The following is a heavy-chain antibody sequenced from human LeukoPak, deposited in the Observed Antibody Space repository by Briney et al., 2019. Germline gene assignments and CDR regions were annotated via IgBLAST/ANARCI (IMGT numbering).Heavy chain of an antibody. V-gene: IGHV3-74*01. D-gene: IGHD6-13*01. Sequence: GGSLRLSCAASGFTFSSYWMHWVRQTPGRGLVWVSRINSDGSSTSYADSVKGRFTISRDNAKNTLSLQMNSLRAEDTAFYYCAILAAAGTADYWGQGTLVTVSS. J-gene: IGHJ4*02. CDR3: AILAAAGTADY. CDR2: INSDGSST. CDR1: GFTFSSYW.